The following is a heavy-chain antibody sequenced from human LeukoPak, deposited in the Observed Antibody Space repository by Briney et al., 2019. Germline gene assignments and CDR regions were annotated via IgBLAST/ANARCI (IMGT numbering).Heavy chain of an antibody. J-gene: IGHJ6*03. Sequence: GESLKISCKGSGYSFTSYWIGWVRQMPGKGLEWMGIIYPGDSDTRYSPSFQGQVTISADKSISTAYLQWSSLKASDTAMYYCARSSYCDYVWGSYRWGGNYYYYMDVWGKGTTVTVSS. CDR1: GYSFTSYW. V-gene: IGHV5-51*01. D-gene: IGHD3-16*02. CDR2: IYPGDSDT. CDR3: ARSSYCDYVWGSYRWGGNYYYYMDV.